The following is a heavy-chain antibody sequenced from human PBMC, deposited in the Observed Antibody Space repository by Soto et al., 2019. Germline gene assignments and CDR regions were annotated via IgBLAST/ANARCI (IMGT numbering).Heavy chain of an antibody. Sequence: GESLKISCKGSGYSFTSYWISWVRQMPGKGLEWMGRIDPSDSYTNYSPSFQGHVTISADKSISTAYLQWSSLKASDTAMYYCARGTVVVPAAIGGYYYYGMDVWGQGXTVTVSS. CDR3: ARGTVVVPAAIGGYYYYGMDV. D-gene: IGHD2-2*02. J-gene: IGHJ6*02. CDR1: GYSFTSYW. V-gene: IGHV5-10-1*01. CDR2: IDPSDSYT.